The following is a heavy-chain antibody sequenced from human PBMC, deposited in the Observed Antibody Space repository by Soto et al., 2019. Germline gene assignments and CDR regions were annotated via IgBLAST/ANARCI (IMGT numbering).Heavy chain of an antibody. CDR2: INPKSGGT. V-gene: IGHV1-2*04. CDR3: SRGDSTDCSNGVCSFFYNHDMDV. Sequence: ASVKVSCKASGYSFTDYHIHWVRQAPGQGLEWLGRINPKSGGTSTAQKFQGWVTMTTDTSISTASMELTRLTSDDTAIYYCSRGDSTDCSNGVCSFFYNHDMDVWG. CDR1: GYSFTDYH. J-gene: IGHJ6*02. D-gene: IGHD2-8*01.